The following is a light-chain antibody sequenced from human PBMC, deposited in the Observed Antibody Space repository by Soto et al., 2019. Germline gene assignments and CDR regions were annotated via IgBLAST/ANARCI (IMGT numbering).Light chain of an antibody. Sequence: VMTQSHATLSLSPGERATLSCRASESVSRNLAWYQQKPGQAPRLLIYDASTRATGIPDRFSGGGSGTEFTLTISSLQSEDFVVYYCQQYNSWPPITFGQGTRLEI. CDR3: QQYNSWPPIT. CDR2: DAS. J-gene: IGKJ5*01. CDR1: ESVSRN. V-gene: IGKV3-15*01.